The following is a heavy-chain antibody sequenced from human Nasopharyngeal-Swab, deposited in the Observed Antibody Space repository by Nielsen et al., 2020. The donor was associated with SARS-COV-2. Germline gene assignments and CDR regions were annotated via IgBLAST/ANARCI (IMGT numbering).Heavy chain of an antibody. Sequence: ASVKVSCKVAGYTLTELSMHWVRQAPGKGREWMGGFDPEDGETIYAQKFQGRVTMTEDTSTDTAYMELSSLRSEDTAVYYCATGAAVAGTPISYYYYSGMDVWGQGSTVTVSS. V-gene: IGHV1-24*01. CDR2: FDPEDGET. D-gene: IGHD6-19*01. CDR1: GYTLTELS. J-gene: IGHJ6*02. CDR3: ATGAAVAGTPISYYYYSGMDV.